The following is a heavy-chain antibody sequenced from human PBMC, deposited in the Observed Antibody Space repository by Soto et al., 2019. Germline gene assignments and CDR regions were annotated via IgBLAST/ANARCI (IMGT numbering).Heavy chain of an antibody. Sequence: EVQLLESGGGLVQPGGSLRLSCAASGFTFSSYAMSWVRQAPGKGLEWVSAISGSGGSTYYADSVKGRFTISSDNSKNTLYLQMNSLRAEDTAVYYCAEKASYPGIASNWGQGTLVTVSS. CDR2: ISGSGGST. J-gene: IGHJ4*02. CDR3: AEKASYPGIASN. D-gene: IGHD6-13*01. V-gene: IGHV3-23*01. CDR1: GFTFSSYA.